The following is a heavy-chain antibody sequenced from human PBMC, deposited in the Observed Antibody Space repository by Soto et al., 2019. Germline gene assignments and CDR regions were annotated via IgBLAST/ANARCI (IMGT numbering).Heavy chain of an antibody. V-gene: IGHV1-69*02. CDR3: ARKSPVAGPNGYYFDY. CDR1: GGTFSSYT. D-gene: IGHD6-19*01. Sequence: QVQLVQSGAEVKKPGSSVKVSCKASGGTFSSYTISWVRQAPGQGLEWMGRIIPILGIANYAQKFQGRVTITADKSTSTAYMELSSLRSEDTAVYCCARKSPVAGPNGYYFDYWGQGTLVTVSS. J-gene: IGHJ4*02. CDR2: IIPILGIA.